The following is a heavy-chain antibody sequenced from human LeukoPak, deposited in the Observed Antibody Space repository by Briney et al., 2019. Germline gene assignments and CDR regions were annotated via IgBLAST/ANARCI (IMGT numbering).Heavy chain of an antibody. CDR1: GFTFSSYA. Sequence: PGGSLRLSCAASGFTFSSYAMSWVRQAPGKGLEWVSAISGSGDVTYYADSVKGRFTISRDNSKNTLFLQLNSLRAEDTAVYFCAKGPPIYSNTWSLSYWGQGTLVTVSS. J-gene: IGHJ4*02. CDR2: ISGSGDVT. CDR3: AKGPPIYSNTWSLSY. D-gene: IGHD6-13*01. V-gene: IGHV3-23*01.